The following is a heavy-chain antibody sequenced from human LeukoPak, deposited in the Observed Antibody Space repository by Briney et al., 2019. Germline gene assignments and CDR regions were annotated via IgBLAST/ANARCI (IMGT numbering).Heavy chain of an antibody. V-gene: IGHV4-4*07. J-gene: IGHJ4*02. CDR2: IYASRST. CDR1: GASISNYY. D-gene: IGHD3-9*01. CDR3: ARGETIFPY. Sequence: SESLSLTCTVSGASISNYYWSWIRQPAGKGLERIGRIYASRSTNYNPSLKSRVTISVDQSKNQFSLKLNSVTAADTAVYYCARGETIFPYWGQGTLVTVSS.